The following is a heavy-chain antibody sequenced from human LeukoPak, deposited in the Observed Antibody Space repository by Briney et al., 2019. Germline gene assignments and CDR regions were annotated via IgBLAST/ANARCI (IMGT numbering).Heavy chain of an antibody. D-gene: IGHD3-10*01. J-gene: IGHJ4*02. CDR3: AKVWVRGVINY. CDR2: INSDGSST. Sequence: GSLRLSCAASGFTFSSYWMHWVRQAPEKGLVWVSRINSDGSSTSYADSVKGRFTISRDNSKNTLYLQMNSLRAEDTAVYYCAKVWVRGVINYWGQGTLVTVSS. CDR1: GFTFSSYW. V-gene: IGHV3-74*01.